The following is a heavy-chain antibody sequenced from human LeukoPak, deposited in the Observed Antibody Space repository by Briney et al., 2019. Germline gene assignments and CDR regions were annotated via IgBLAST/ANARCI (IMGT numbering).Heavy chain of an antibody. Sequence: GGSLRLSCAASGFIFSGYAMTWVRQAPGKGLESVSYIDSSGSTTLYADSVKGRFTISRDNAKNSLYLQMNSLRAEDTAVYLCARVWSGYSNFDYWGQGTLVTVSA. V-gene: IGHV3-48*01. D-gene: IGHD3-3*01. CDR3: ARVWSGYSNFDY. CDR1: GFIFSGYA. CDR2: IDSSGSTT. J-gene: IGHJ4*02.